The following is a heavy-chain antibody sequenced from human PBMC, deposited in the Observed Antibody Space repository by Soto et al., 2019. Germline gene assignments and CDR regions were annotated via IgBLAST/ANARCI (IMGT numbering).Heavy chain of an antibody. CDR1: GYTFATYA. V-gene: IGHV1-3*01. D-gene: IGHD1-20*01. CDR3: ARRYNSAGWLET. J-gene: IGHJ5*02. CDR2: INPATGNT. Sequence: QVQLVQSGADVKKPGASVKVSCQASGYTFATYAIHWVRQAPGDGRAWMGWINPATGNTEYSEKFQDSVTLTRDTSATPAYMKLRGLRFEDTAFYYWARRYNSAGWLETWGQGTLVTVSS.